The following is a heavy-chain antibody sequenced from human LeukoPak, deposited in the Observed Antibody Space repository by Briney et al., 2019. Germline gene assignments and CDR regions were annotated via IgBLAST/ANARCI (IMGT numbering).Heavy chain of an antibody. D-gene: IGHD3-3*01. CDR1: GGSISSSSYY. CDR3: ARGRYYDFWSGYYF. V-gene: IGHV4-39*07. Sequence: SETLSLTCTVSGGSISSSSYYWGWIRQPPGKGLEWIGSIYYSGSTYYNPSLKSRVTISVDTSKNQFSLKLSSVTAADTAVYYCARGRYYDFWSGYYFWGQGTLVTVSS. J-gene: IGHJ4*02. CDR2: IYYSGST.